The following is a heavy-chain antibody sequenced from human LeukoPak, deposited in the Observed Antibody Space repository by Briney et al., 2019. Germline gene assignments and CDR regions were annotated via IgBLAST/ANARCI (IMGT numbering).Heavy chain of an antibody. CDR2: ISSSGSTI. CDR1: GFTFSSYW. D-gene: IGHD1-7*01. J-gene: IGHJ4*02. CDR3: TPHRDGNYPFDY. Sequence: GGSLRLSCAASGFTFSSYWMSWVRQAPGKGLEWVSYISSSGSTIHYADSVKGRFTISRDSAKNSLYLQMNSLRDEDTAVYYCTPHRDGNYPFDYWGQGTLVTVSS. V-gene: IGHV3-48*02.